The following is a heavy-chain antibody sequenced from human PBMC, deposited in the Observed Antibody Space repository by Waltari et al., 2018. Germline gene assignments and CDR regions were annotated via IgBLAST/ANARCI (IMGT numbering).Heavy chain of an antibody. CDR3: ARVRYDFWSGYHNHFDY. CDR2: IYYRGST. V-gene: IGHV4-39*01. Sequence: LQLQESGPGLVKPSETLSLTCTVSGGSISSSSYYWGWIRQPPGKGLEWIGSIYYRGSTYYNPSLTSRVTISVDTSKNQFSLKLSSVTAADTAVYYCARVRYDFWSGYHNHFDYWGQGTLVTVSS. J-gene: IGHJ4*02. CDR1: GGSISSSSYY. D-gene: IGHD3-3*01.